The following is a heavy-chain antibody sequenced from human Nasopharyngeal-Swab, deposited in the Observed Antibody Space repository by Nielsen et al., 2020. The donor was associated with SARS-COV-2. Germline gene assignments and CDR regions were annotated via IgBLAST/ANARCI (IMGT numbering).Heavy chain of an antibody. Sequence: SETLSLTCAVNGGAFSGYNWSWIRQPTGKGLEWIGEINHSGSTNYNPSLKSRVTISVDTSKNQFSLKLSSVTAADTAVYYCARGKYCSGGSCYPLDYWGQGTLVTVSS. CDR3: ARGKYCSGGSCYPLDY. CDR2: INHSGST. J-gene: IGHJ4*02. D-gene: IGHD2-15*01. CDR1: GGAFSGYN. V-gene: IGHV4-34*01.